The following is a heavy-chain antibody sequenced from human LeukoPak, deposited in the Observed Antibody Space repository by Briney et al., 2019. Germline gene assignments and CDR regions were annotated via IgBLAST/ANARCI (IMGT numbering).Heavy chain of an antibody. CDR1: GGTFTDYC. V-gene: IGHV1-69*06. D-gene: IGHD2/OR15-2a*01. CDR3: ASDGGFEYYFDY. Sequence: ASVKVSCKSSGGTFTDYCISWVRHAPGQGLEWMGRIIPIFTTANYAQKFQGRVTITADTSTNTAYMELTSLRSEDTAVYYCASDGGFEYYFDYWGQGTLLTVSS. CDR2: IIPIFTTA. J-gene: IGHJ4*02.